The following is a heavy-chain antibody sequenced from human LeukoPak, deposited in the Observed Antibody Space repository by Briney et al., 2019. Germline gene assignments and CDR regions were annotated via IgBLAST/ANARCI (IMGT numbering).Heavy chain of an antibody. V-gene: IGHV3-48*01. CDR3: ARGADGSYTLFDY. J-gene: IGHJ4*02. Sequence: GESLRLSCAASGFILSSYSMTWVRQPPGKGLEWISYISGDSGSIYYADSVKGRFTISRDNANNSLYLQMNSLRAEDTAVYYCARGADGSYTLFDYWGQGTLVTVSS. CDR1: GFILSSYS. D-gene: IGHD1-26*01. CDR2: ISGDSGSI.